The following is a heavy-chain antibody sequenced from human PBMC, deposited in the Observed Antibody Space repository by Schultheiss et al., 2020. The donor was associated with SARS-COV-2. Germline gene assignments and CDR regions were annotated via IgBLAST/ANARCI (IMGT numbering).Heavy chain of an antibody. V-gene: IGHV2-70*01. J-gene: IGHJ4*02. CDR2: IDWDDDK. Sequence: SGPTLVKPTQTLTLTCTFSGFSLSTSGVGVGWIRQPPGKALEWLALIDWDDDKYCSTSLKTRLTISKATSKNQVVLTMTNMDPVDTATYYCARTRAYYFDYWGQGTLVTVSS. CDR3: ARTRAYYFDY. CDR1: GFSLSTSGVG.